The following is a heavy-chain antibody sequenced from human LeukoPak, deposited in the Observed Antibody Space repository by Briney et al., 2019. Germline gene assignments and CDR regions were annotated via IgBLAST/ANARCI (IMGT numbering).Heavy chain of an antibody. Sequence: GGSLRLSCAASGFTFSSYIMNWVRQAPGKGLEWVSSISSSSSHKYYADSVKGRFTISRDNAKNSLYLQMNSLRAEDTAVYYCARAMVRGVINWYFDLWGRGTLVTVSS. J-gene: IGHJ2*01. CDR3: ARAMVRGVINWYFDL. CDR1: GFTFSSYI. V-gene: IGHV3-21*01. D-gene: IGHD3-10*01. CDR2: ISSSSSHK.